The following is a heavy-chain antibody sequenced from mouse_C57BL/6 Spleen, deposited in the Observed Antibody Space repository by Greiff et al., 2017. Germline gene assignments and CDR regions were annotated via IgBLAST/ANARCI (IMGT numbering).Heavy chain of an antibody. J-gene: IGHJ1*03. CDR3: ARKATNWYCDV. CDR2: ISGGGGNT. Sequence: EVKLVESGGGLVKPGGSLKLSCAASGFTFSSYTMSWVRQTPEKRLEWVATISGGGGNTYYPDSVKGRFTISRDNAKNTLYLQMSSLRSEDTALYYCARKATNWYCDVWGTGTTVTVSS. V-gene: IGHV5-9*01. D-gene: IGHD1-1*01. CDR1: GFTFSSYT.